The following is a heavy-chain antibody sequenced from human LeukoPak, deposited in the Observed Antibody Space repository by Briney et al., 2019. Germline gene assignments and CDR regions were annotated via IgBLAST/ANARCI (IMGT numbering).Heavy chain of an antibody. D-gene: IGHD6-13*01. CDR1: GFTFSSYG. CDR2: ISYDGSNK. J-gene: IGHJ4*02. V-gene: IGHV3-30*18. Sequence: GRSLRLSCAASGFTFSSYGMHWVRQAPGKGLEWVAVISYDGSNKYYADSVKGRFTISRDNSKNTLYLQMNSLRAEDTAVYYCAKDGGYSSSWTDYWGQGTPVTVSS. CDR3: AKDGGYSSSWTDY.